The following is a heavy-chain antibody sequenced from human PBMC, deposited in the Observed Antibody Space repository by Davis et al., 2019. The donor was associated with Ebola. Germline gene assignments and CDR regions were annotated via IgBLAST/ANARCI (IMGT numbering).Heavy chain of an antibody. V-gene: IGHV4-34*01. Sequence: SETLSLTCAVYGGSFSGYYWSWIRQPPGKGLEWIGEINHSGSTNYNPSLNSRVTISVDTSKNQFSLKLSSVTAADTAVYYCARGDIVVTYGMDVWGQGTTVTVSS. CDR3: ARGDIVVTYGMDV. D-gene: IGHD2-2*01. CDR2: INHSGST. J-gene: IGHJ6*02. CDR1: GGSFSGYY.